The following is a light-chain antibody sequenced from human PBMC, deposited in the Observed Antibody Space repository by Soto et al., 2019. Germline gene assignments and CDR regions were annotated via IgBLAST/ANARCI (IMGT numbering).Light chain of an antibody. CDR1: QDISKY. J-gene: IGKJ3*01. CDR3: QQHYNVPFT. CDR2: DTS. V-gene: IGKV1-33*01. Sequence: DIQMTQSPSSLSASVGDRVTITCQASQDISKYLNWYQQKPGKAPKLLIYDTSNLETGVPSRFSGSGSGTDFTFTISSLQPEDIATYSCQQHYNVPFTFGPGTKVDI.